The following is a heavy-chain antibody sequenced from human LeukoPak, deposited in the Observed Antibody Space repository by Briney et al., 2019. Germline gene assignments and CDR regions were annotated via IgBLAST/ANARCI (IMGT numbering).Heavy chain of an antibody. J-gene: IGHJ4*02. CDR1: GFTFSSYA. D-gene: IGHD3-10*01. V-gene: IGHV3-64D*06. Sequence: PGGSLRLSCSASGFTFSSYAMHWVRQAPGKGLEYVSTISSNGGSTYYADSVKGRFTIPRDNSKNMLYLQMSSLRTEDTAVFYCVRGVFDYWGQGTLVTVSS. CDR3: VRGVFDY. CDR2: ISSNGGST.